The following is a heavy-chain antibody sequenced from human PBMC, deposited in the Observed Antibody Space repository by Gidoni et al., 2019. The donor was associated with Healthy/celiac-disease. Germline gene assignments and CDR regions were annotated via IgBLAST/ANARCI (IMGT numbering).Heavy chain of an antibody. Sequence: QVQLLVSGGGVVQPGSSLSLSGAGCGFTFCSLGTQWLRQAPGKGLEWVAVIWYDGSNKYYADSVKGRFTISRDNSKNTLYLQMNSLRAEDTAVYYCARESLYYYDSSGYYAQSFFDYWGQGTLVTVSS. CDR3: ARESLYYYDSSGYYAQSFFDY. D-gene: IGHD3-22*01. J-gene: IGHJ4*02. CDR1: GFTFCSLG. CDR2: IWYDGSNK. V-gene: IGHV3-33*01.